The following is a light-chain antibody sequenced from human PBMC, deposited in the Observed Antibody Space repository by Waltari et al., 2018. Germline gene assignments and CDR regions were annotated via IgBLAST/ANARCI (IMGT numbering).Light chain of an antibody. V-gene: IGLV1-47*01. CDR2: SNN. CDR1: SSNIGNNY. Sequence: QSVLSQPPSASGTPGPRATISCSGSSSNIGNNYLYWHQQLPGTAPKLLIYSNNQRPSGVPDRFSGSKSGTSASLAINGLRSEDEADYYCATWDDSLRMVFGGGTELTVL. J-gene: IGLJ3*02. CDR3: ATWDDSLRMV.